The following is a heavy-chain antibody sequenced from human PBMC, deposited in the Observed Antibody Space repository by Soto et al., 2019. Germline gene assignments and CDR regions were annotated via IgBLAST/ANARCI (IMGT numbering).Heavy chain of an antibody. CDR1: GGSISSSSYY. D-gene: IGHD4-4*01. CDR2: IYYSGST. V-gene: IGHV4-39*01. Sequence: SETLSLTCTVSGGSISSSSYYWGWIRQPPGKGLEWIGSIYYSGSTYYNPSLKSRVTISVDTSKNQFSLKLSSVTAADTAVYYCARHPRYSNYGGLGGLDYWGQGTLVTVSS. CDR3: ARHPRYSNYGGLGGLDY. J-gene: IGHJ4*02.